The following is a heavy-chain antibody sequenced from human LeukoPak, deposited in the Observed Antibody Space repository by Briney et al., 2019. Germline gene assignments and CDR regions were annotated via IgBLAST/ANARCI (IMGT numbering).Heavy chain of an antibody. D-gene: IGHD5-24*01. CDR1: GGSISSSSYY. Sequence: SETLSLTCTVSGGSISSSSYYWGWIRQPPGKGLEWIGSIYYSGSTYYNPSLKSRVTISVDTSKNQFSLKLSSVTAADTAVYYCARAKMASDAFDIWGQGTMVTVSS. CDR3: ARAKMASDAFDI. CDR2: IYYSGST. J-gene: IGHJ3*02. V-gene: IGHV4-39*07.